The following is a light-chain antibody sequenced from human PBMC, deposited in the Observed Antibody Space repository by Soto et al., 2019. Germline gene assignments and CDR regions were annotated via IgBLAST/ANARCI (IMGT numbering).Light chain of an antibody. CDR3: QAWDSSTVV. J-gene: IGLJ2*01. V-gene: IGLV3-1*01. CDR2: QDS. Sequence: SYELTQPPSESVSPGQTASITCSGDKLGDKYACWYRQRPGQSPVLVIYQDSKRPSGIPERFSGSNSGNTATLTISGTQAMDEADYYCQAWDSSTVVFGGGTKLTVL. CDR1: KLGDKY.